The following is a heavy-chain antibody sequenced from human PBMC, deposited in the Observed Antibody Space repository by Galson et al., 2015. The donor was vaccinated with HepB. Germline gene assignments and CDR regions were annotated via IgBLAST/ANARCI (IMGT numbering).Heavy chain of an antibody. Sequence: SLRLSCAASGFSFGHYTMHWVRQAPGKGLECVALISYDGGEEYYADSLKGRFTISRDNSKSTLYLEMNSLTVEDTALYYCARVAAAGTRYYGMDVWGQGTAVTVSS. CDR1: GFSFGHYT. J-gene: IGHJ6*02. V-gene: IGHV3-30*14. CDR3: ARVAAAGTRYYGMDV. CDR2: ISYDGGEE. D-gene: IGHD6-13*01.